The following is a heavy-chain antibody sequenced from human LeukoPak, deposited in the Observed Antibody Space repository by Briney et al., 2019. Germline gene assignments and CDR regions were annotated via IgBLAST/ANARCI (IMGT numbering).Heavy chain of an antibody. J-gene: IGHJ4*02. V-gene: IGHV3-23*01. CDR2: ISGSGGNS. D-gene: IGHD5-18*01. Sequence: PGGSLRLSCTASGFSFDTYAMNWVRQVPGKGLEWVSGISGSGGNSYYADSVKGRFTISRDNSKNTLYLQMNSLRAEDTAVYYCASSGYSYGTFDYWGQGTLVTSPQ. CDR1: GFSFDTYA. CDR3: ASSGYSYGTFDY.